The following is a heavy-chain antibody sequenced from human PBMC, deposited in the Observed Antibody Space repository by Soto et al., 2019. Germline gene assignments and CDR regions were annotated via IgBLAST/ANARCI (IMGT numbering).Heavy chain of an antibody. CDR1: GYTFTSYG. D-gene: IGHD5-12*01. CDR3: AADRTYSAYEPNYFDC. V-gene: IGHV1-18*01. Sequence: GASVKVSCKASGYTFTSYGISWVRQAPGQGLEWMGWISAYNGNTNYAQKLQGRVTITRDMSTSTAYMELSSLRSDDTAVYYCAADRTYSAYEPNYFDCWGQGTLVTVSS. CDR2: ISAYNGNT. J-gene: IGHJ4*02.